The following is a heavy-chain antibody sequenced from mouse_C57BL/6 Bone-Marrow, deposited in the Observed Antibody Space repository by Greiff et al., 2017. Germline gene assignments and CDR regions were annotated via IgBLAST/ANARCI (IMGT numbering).Heavy chain of an antibody. Sequence: VQLVESGPELVKPGASVKISCKASGYAFSSSWMNWVKQRPGKGLEWIGRIYPGDGDTNYNGKFKGKATLTADKSSSTAYMQLSSLTSEDSAVYFCARAYGYDFAYWGQGTLVTVSA. CDR2: IYPGDGDT. J-gene: IGHJ3*01. CDR1: GYAFSSSW. D-gene: IGHD2-2*01. CDR3: ARAYGYDFAY. V-gene: IGHV1-82*01.